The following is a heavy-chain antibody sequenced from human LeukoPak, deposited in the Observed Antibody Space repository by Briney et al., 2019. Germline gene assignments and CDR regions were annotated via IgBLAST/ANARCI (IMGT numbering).Heavy chain of an antibody. CDR1: GGSISSSSYY. V-gene: IGHV4-39*07. CDR3: GRGTSHLLWGYYYYYMDV. D-gene: IGHD3-10*01. J-gene: IGHJ6*03. CDR2: IYYSGST. Sequence: KPSEALSLTCTVSGGSISSSSYYWGWIRQPPGKGLEWIGSIYYSGSTYYNPSLKSRVTISVDTSKNQFSLKLSSVTAADTAVYYCGRGTSHLLWGYYYYYMDVWGKGTTVTVSS.